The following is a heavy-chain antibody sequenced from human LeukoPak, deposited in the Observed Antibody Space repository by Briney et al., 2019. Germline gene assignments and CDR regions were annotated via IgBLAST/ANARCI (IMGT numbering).Heavy chain of an antibody. V-gene: IGHV1-69*05. D-gene: IGHD1-7*01. Sequence: ASVKVSCKASGGTFNSYAISWVRQAPGQGLEWMGGIIPIFGTANYAQKFQGRVTITTDESTSTAYMELSSLRSEDTAVYYCARELTGTTHRSYNWFDLWGQGTLVTVSS. CDR2: IIPIFGTA. CDR1: GGTFNSYA. J-gene: IGHJ5*02. CDR3: ARELTGTTHRSYNWFDL.